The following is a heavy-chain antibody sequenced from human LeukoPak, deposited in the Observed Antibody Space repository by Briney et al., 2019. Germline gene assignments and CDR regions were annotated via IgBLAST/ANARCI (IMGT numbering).Heavy chain of an antibody. V-gene: IGHV4-61*01. CDR1: GGSVSSYSYY. CDR3: VVGGTYFDY. J-gene: IGHJ4*02. CDR2: IYYSGST. D-gene: IGHD1-1*01. Sequence: PSETLSLTCTVSGGSVSSYSYYWSWIRQPPGKGLEWIGYIYYSGSTNYTPSLKSRVTISVDTSKNQFSLKVSSVTAADTAAYYCVVGGTYFDYWGQGTLVTVSS.